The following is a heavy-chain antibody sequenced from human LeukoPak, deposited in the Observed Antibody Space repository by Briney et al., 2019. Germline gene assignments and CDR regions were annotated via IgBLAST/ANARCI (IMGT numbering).Heavy chain of an antibody. CDR2: IYHSGST. Sequence: SETLSLTCAVSGGSISSGGYSWSWIRQPPGKGLEWIGYIYHSGSTYFNPSLKSRVTISVDRSKNQFSLKLSSVTAADTAVYYCASRSSIWSGYQDTLYYFDSWGQGTLVTVSS. CDR3: ASRSSIWSGYQDTLYYFDS. CDR1: GGSISSGGYS. V-gene: IGHV4-30-2*01. J-gene: IGHJ4*02. D-gene: IGHD3-3*01.